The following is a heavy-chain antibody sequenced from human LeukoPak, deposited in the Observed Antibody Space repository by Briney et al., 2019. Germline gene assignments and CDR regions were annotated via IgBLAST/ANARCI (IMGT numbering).Heavy chain of an antibody. J-gene: IGHJ4*02. CDR2: IYTIGST. V-gene: IGHV4-4*07. CDR1: GGSISSYD. CDR3: ARGTTVFDY. D-gene: IGHD1/OR15-1a*01. Sequence: SETLSLTCTVSGGSISSYDWSWSRQPAGKGLGWMGRIYTIGSTNDNPAPNSLITTSLDTSKTQLPLKLSPVTAADTAVYYCARGTTVFDYWGQGTLVTVSS.